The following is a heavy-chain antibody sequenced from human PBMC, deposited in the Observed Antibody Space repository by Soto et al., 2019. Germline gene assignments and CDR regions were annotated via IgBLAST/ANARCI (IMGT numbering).Heavy chain of an antibody. V-gene: IGHV3-53*01. D-gene: IGHD2-2*01. J-gene: IGHJ4*02. CDR3: ARATRYFGSFDY. Sequence: GGSLRLSCAASGFTISNSYMTWVRQAPGKGLEWVSVIYTGGSAYYAEAVKGRSTISRDTSKNTLYLQVNSLRAEDTAVYYCARATRYFGSFDYWGQGILVTVSS. CDR1: GFTISNSY. CDR2: IYTGGSA.